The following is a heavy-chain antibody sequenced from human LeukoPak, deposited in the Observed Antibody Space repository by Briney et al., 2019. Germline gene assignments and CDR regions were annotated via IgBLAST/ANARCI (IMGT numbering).Heavy chain of an antibody. D-gene: IGHD6-13*01. J-gene: IGHJ5*02. Sequence: PGGSLRLSCEGSGFRFNNYWMTWVRQAPGKGLEWVANIKQDGSNRAYVDSVRGRFTISRDNAKNSLYLQMNSLRFEDTAVYFCARDRGVAADGTVGWFDTWGQGTLVTVSS. CDR1: GFRFNNYW. CDR2: IKQDGSNR. V-gene: IGHV3-7*01. CDR3: ARDRGVAADGTVGWFDT.